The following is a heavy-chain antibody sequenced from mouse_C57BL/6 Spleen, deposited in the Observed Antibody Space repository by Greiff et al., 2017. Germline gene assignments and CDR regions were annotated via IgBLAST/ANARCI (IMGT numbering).Heavy chain of an antibody. CDR3: AREETAQALYFDY. J-gene: IGHJ2*01. D-gene: IGHD3-2*02. CDR2: IYPGDGDT. V-gene: IGHV1-80*01. CDR1: GYAFSSYW. Sequence: QVQLQQSGAELVKPGASVKISCKASGYAFSSYWMNWVKQRPGKGLEWIGQIYPGDGDTNYNGKFKGKATLTADKSSSTAYMQLSSLTSEDSAVYFCAREETAQALYFDYWGQGTTLTVSS.